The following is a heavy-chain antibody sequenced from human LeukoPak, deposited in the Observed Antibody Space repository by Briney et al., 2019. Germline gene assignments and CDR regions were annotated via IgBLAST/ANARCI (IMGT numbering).Heavy chain of an antibody. CDR3: ARDLEGDSSYYMDV. CDR2: ISGSGGST. D-gene: IGHD2-21*02. CDR1: GFTFSSYA. V-gene: IGHV3-23*01. Sequence: GGSLRLSCAASGFTFSSYAMSWVRQAPGKGLEWVSAISGSGGSTYCADSVKGRFTISRDNSKNTLYLQMNSLRAEDMAVYYCARDLEGDSSYYMDVWGKGTTVTVSS. J-gene: IGHJ6*03.